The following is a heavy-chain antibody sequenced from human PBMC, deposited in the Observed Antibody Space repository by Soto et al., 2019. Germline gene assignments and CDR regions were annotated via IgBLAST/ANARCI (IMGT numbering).Heavy chain of an antibody. D-gene: IGHD3-22*01. V-gene: IGHV1-69*13. Sequence: SVKVSCKASGGTFSSYAISWVRQAPVQGLEWMGGIIPIFGTANYAQKFQGRVTTTADESTSTAYMELSSLRSEDTAVYYCARDTYYYDSSGVYAFDIWGQGTMVTVSS. J-gene: IGHJ3*02. CDR3: ARDTYYYDSSGVYAFDI. CDR2: IIPIFGTA. CDR1: GGTFSSYA.